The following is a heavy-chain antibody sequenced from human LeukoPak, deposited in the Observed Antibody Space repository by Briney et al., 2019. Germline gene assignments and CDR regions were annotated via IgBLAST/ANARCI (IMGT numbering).Heavy chain of an antibody. J-gene: IGHJ4*02. Sequence: SETLSLTCAVYGGSFSGYYWSWVRQPPGKGVEWIGEINHSGSTNYNPSLKSRVTISVEKSKKQFALKLSSVTAADTAVYYCARDSNSGYDYFDYWGQGTLVTVSS. CDR2: INHSGST. CDR1: GGSFSGYY. CDR3: ARDSNSGYDYFDY. D-gene: IGHD5-12*01. V-gene: IGHV4-34*01.